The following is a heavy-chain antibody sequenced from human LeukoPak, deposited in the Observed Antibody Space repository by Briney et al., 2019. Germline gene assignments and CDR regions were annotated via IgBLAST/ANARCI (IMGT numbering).Heavy chain of an antibody. CDR3: ARDSYYYDSGGSQGDVAFDI. V-gene: IGHV1-18*01. CDR1: GYTFTSYG. J-gene: IGHJ3*02. Sequence: ASVKVSCKASGYTFTSYGISWVRQAPGQGLEWMGWISAYNGNTNYAQKLQGRVTMTTDTSTSTAYMELRSLRSDDTAVYYCARDSYYYDSGGSQGDVAFDIWGQGTMVIVSS. CDR2: ISAYNGNT. D-gene: IGHD3-22*01.